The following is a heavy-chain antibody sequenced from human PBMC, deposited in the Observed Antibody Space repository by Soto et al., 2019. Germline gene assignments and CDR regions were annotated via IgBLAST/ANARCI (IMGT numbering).Heavy chain of an antibody. CDR2: FGATGYT. J-gene: IGHJ2*01. CDR1: GFTFSRYD. CDR3: ARGGYGGENWYFDL. V-gene: IGHV3-13*01. D-gene: IGHD4-17*01. Sequence: EVQVVESGGGLVQPGGSLRLSCAASGFTFSRYDMHWVRQPAGKGLEWVSAFGATGYTYYPGSVKGRFTVSSESAKNFFYLQMNSLRAEDTAVYFCARGGYGGENWYFDLWGRGTLVTVSS.